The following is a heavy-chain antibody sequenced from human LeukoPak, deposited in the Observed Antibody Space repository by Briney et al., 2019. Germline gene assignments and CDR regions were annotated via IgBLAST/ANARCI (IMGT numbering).Heavy chain of an antibody. V-gene: IGHV1-2*02. CDR3: GRLIGQLKYYFDY. CDR1: GYTFTGYY. D-gene: IGHD1-1*01. J-gene: IGHJ4*02. CDR2: INPNSGGT. Sequence: ASVKVSCKASGYTFTGYYMHWVRQAPGQGLEWMGWINPNSGGTNYAQKFPARVTMTRDTSISTAYMELSRLRSDDTAVYYRGRLIGQLKYYFDYWGQGTLVTVSS.